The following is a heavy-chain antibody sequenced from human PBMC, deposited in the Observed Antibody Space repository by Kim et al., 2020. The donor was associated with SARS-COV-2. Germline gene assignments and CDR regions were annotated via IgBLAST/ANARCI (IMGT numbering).Heavy chain of an antibody. CDR1: GFTFSSYA. CDR3: AREGSYYVILIGEGWFDP. V-gene: IGHV3-30*04. D-gene: IGHD3-9*01. J-gene: IGHJ5*02. Sequence: GGSLRLSCAASGFTFSSYAMHWVRQAPGKGLEWVAVISYDGSNKYYADSVKGRFTISRDNSKNTLYLQMNSLRAEDTAVYYCAREGSYYVILIGEGWFDP. CDR2: ISYDGSNK.